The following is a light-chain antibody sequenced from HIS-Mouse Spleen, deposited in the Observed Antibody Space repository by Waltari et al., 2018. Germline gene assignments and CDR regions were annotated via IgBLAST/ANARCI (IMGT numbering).Light chain of an antibody. CDR2: YKSDSDK. CDR1: SGINVGTYR. CDR3: MIWHSSAWV. Sequence: QAVLTQPSSLSASPGASASLTCTLRSGINVGTYRIYWYQPKPGSPPQYLLRYKSDSDKQQGSGVPSGFSGSKDASANAGILLISGLQSEDEADYYCMIWHSSAWVFGGGTKLTVL. V-gene: IGLV5-45*03. J-gene: IGLJ3*02.